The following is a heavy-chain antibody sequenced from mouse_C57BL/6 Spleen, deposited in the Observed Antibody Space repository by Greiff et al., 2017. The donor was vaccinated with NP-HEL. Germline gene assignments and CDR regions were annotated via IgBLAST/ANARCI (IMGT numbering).Heavy chain of an antibody. CDR3: ARDGYYGSSYEYFDY. Sequence: VHVKQSGPELVKPGASVKISCKASGYSFTGYYMHWVKQSSEKSLEWIGEINPSTGGTSYNQKFKGKATLTVDKSSSTAYMQLKSLTSEDSAVYYCARDGYYGSSYEYFDYWGQGTTLTVSS. V-gene: IGHV1-43*01. CDR1: GYSFTGYY. CDR2: INPSTGGT. D-gene: IGHD1-1*01. J-gene: IGHJ2*01.